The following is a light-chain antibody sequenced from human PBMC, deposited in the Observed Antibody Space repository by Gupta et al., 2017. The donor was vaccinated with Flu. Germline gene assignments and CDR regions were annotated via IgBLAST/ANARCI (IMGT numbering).Light chain of an antibody. Sequence: QRVRIRCQGDSIRKCDASWYQHKTGQASVLVIYGKKIRHAGVPDRVSGSSSGNTAAVTSTGDQAEDEDNYYCNSRESTDNHKAVFGGGTKLTVL. CDR2: GKK. CDR1: SIRKCD. V-gene: IGLV3-19*01. J-gene: IGLJ2*01. CDR3: NSRESTDNHKAV.